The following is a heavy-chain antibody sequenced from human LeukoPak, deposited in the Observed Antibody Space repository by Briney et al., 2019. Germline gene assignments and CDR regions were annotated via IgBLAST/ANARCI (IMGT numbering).Heavy chain of an antibody. CDR2: ISYDGSNK. V-gene: IGHV3-30*18. CDR3: AKDTVGYDSSGQVDY. Sequence: PGRSLRLSCAASGFTFSSYGMHWVRQAPGKGLEWVAVISYDGSNKYYADSVKGRFTISRDNSKNTLYLQMNSLRAEDTAVYYCAKDTVGYDSSGQVDYWGQGTLVTVSS. CDR1: GFTFSSYG. D-gene: IGHD3-22*01. J-gene: IGHJ4*02.